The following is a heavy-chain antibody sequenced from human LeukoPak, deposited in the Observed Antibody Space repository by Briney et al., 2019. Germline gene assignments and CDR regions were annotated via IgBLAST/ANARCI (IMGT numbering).Heavy chain of an antibody. CDR1: GGSISSSSYY. D-gene: IGHD2-2*01. J-gene: IGHJ5*02. CDR3: ARTSPKRYCSSTSCQQRGNWFDP. CDR2: IYYSGST. V-gene: IGHV4-39*01. Sequence: SETLSLTCTVSGGSISSSSYYWGWIRQPPGKGLEWIGSIYYSGSTYYNPSLKSRVTISVDTSKNQFSLKLSSVTAADTAVYYCARTSPKRYCSSTSCQQRGNWFDPWGQGTLVTVSS.